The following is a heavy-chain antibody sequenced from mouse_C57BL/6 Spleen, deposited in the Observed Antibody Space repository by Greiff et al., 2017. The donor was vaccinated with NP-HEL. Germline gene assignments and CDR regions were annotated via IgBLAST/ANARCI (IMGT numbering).Heavy chain of an antibody. CDR3: ARDRDGPFDY. V-gene: IGHV5-16*01. D-gene: IGHD2-3*01. CDR1: GFTFSDYY. CDR2: INYDGSST. J-gene: IGHJ2*01. Sequence: EVQLVESEGGLVQPGSSMKLSCTASGFTFSDYYMAWVRQVPEKGLEWVANINYDGSSTYYLDSLKSRFIISRDNAKNILYLQMSSLKSEDTATYYCARDRDGPFDYWGQGTTLTVSS.